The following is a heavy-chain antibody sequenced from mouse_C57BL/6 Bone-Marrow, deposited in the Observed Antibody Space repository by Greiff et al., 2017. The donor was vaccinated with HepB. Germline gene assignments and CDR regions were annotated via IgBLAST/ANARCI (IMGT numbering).Heavy chain of an antibody. CDR1: GFTFSSYG. V-gene: IGHV5-6*01. CDR3: ARQAYGNYDAY. Sequence: EVQRVESGGDLVKPGGSLKLSCAASGFTFSSYGMSWVRQTPDKRLEWVATISSGGSYTYYPDSVKGRFTISRDNAKNTLYLQMSSLKSEDTAMYYCARQAYGNYDAYWGQGTLVTVSA. D-gene: IGHD2-1*01. CDR2: ISSGGSYT. J-gene: IGHJ3*01.